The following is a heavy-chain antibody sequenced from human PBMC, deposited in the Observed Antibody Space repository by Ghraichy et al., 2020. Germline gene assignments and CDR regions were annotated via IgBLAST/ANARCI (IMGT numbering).Heavy chain of an antibody. CDR2: IYSTGST. Sequence: SETLSLTCIVSGGSIGRGSYYWSWIRQPAGKALEWIGRIYSTGSTNYKPSLESRVTISTDSSKNRFSLRLFSVTAADTAVYYCARESSTIVGIDSWGQGTLVTVSS. V-gene: IGHV4-61*02. CDR3: ARESSTIVGIDS. J-gene: IGHJ4*02. CDR1: GGSIGRGSYY. D-gene: IGHD1-26*01.